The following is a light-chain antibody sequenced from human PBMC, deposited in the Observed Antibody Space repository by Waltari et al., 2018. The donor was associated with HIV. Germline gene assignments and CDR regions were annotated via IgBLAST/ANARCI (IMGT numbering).Light chain of an antibody. CDR1: QSVSDNQ. CDR3: QQYGDSPLYI. V-gene: IGKV3-20*01. J-gene: IGKJ2*01. CDR2: GAS. Sequence: ELVLTQSPDILSLSPGERAVLSCRASQSVSDNQLAWYQQRPGQGPRLLIYGASKRATGIPDRFSGSGSGTDYTLTISGLEPEDFAVYYCQQYGDSPLYIFGQGTNLEI.